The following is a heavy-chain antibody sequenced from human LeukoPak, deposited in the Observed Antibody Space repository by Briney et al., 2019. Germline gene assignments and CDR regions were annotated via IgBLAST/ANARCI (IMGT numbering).Heavy chain of an antibody. J-gene: IGHJ3*02. Sequence: GGSLRLSCAASGFTFSSFAMHWVCQAPGKGLEWVASMKGDGSVKHFLDSVEGRFTISRDNAKNSLYLQMNSLRAEDTAVYYCARWDAYCSGGRCYSGDFAFDIWGQGTMVTVSS. V-gene: IGHV3-7*01. CDR3: ARWDAYCSGGRCYSGDFAFDI. CDR2: MKGDGSVK. CDR1: GFTFSSFA. D-gene: IGHD2-15*01.